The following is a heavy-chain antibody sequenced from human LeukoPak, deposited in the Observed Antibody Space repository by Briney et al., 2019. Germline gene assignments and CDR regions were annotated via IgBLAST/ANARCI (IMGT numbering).Heavy chain of an antibody. J-gene: IGHJ3*02. V-gene: IGHV4-34*01. Sequence: PSETLSLTCGVSGMSLYFYSWTWIRETPGKGLEWIGEFNPRGETNYNPSLKTRVTISVDTFKNQFSLNLSSVTVGDTAVYYCARGNPTITMAWGNAFDIWGRGAMVTVSS. D-gene: IGHD3-10*01. CDR2: FNPRGET. CDR1: GMSLYFYS. CDR3: ARGNPTITMAWGNAFDI.